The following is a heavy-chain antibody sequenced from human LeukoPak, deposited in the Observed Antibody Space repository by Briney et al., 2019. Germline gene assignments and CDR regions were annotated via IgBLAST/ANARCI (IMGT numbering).Heavy chain of an antibody. D-gene: IGHD2-2*01. J-gene: IGHJ4*02. CDR3: AKYCSRPSCPLDF. CDR2: ISYDGSNK. V-gene: IGHV3-30*18. CDR1: GFTFSSYS. Sequence: GGSLRLSCAASGFTFSSYSMNWVRQAPGKGPEWVAVISYDGSNKNYADSVKGRFTISRDNSKNTLYLQMNSLRAEDTAVYYCAKYCSRPSCPLDFWGQGTLVTVSS.